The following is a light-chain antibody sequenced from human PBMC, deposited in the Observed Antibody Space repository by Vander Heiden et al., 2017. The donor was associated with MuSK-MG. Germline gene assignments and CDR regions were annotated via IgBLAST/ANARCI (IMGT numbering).Light chain of an antibody. CDR3: QQYYSTPQT. V-gene: IGKV4-1*01. CDR1: QSILYSSNNKNY. Sequence: DIVMTQSPDSLAVSLGERATINCKSSQSILYSSNNKNYLPWYHPTPGQPPKLLIYWASTRESGVPARFSGSGSGTDFTLTISSLQAEDVAVYYCQQYYSTPQTFGQGTKVEIK. J-gene: IGKJ1*01. CDR2: WAS.